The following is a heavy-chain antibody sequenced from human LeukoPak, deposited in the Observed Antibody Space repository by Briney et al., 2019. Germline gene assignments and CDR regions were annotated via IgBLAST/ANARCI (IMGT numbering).Heavy chain of an antibody. CDR2: IYSGGST. V-gene: IGHV3-53*01. Sequence: SGGSLRLSCAASGFTVGSNYMSWVRQAPGKGLEWVSVIYSGGSTYYADSVKGRFTISRDNSKNTLYLQMNSLRAEDTAVYYCAKDRKVVMFRGVITPDFDYWGQGILVTVSS. CDR1: GFTVGSNY. J-gene: IGHJ4*02. D-gene: IGHD3-10*01. CDR3: AKDRKVVMFRGVITPDFDY.